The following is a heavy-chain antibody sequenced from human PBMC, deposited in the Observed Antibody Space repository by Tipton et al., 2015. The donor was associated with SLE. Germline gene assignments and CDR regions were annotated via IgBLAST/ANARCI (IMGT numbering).Heavy chain of an antibody. CDR2: INHSGST. J-gene: IGHJ3*02. D-gene: IGHD3-10*01. CDR3: AGAAPGVQGVNDAFDI. V-gene: IGHV4-34*01. CDR1: GFTFSSYW. Sequence: LRLSCAASGFTFSSYWMSWVRQAPGKGLEWVGEINHSGSTNYNPSLKSRVTISVDTSKNQFSLKLSSVTAADTAVYYCAGAAPGVQGVNDAFDIWGQGTMVTVSS.